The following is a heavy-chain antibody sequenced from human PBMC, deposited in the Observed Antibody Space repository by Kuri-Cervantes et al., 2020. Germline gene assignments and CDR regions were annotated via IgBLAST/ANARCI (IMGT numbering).Heavy chain of an antibody. CDR2: INPSGGST. CDR3: ARDQYYYGSGSYYSYDAFDI. Sequence: ASVKVSCKASGYTFTSYYMHWVRQAPGQGLEWMGIINPSGGSTSYAQKFQGRVTMTRDTSTSTVYMELSSLRSDDTAVYYCARDQYYYGSGSYYSYDAFDIWGQGTMVTVSS. CDR1: GYTFTSYY. D-gene: IGHD3-10*01. J-gene: IGHJ3*02. V-gene: IGHV1-46*01.